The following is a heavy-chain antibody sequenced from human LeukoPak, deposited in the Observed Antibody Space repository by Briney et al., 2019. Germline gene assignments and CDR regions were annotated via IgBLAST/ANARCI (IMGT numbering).Heavy chain of an antibody. V-gene: IGHV3-48*04. CDR3: ARDGSHLYYDSSGYLIFDY. J-gene: IGHJ4*02. CDR1: GFTFSTYG. Sequence: GRSLRLSCAASGFTFSTYGMHWVRQAPGKGLEWVSYISSSGSTIYYADSVKGRFTISRDNAKNSLYLQMNSLRAEDTAVYYCARDGSHLYYDSSGYLIFDYWGQGTLVTVSS. CDR2: ISSSGSTI. D-gene: IGHD3-22*01.